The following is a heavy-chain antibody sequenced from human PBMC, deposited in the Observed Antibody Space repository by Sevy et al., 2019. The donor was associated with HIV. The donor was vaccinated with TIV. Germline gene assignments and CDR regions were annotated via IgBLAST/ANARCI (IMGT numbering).Heavy chain of an antibody. D-gene: IGHD3-22*01. CDR1: GYTFTGYY. CDR3: ARAFYYDSSGYYYDY. CDR2: INPNSGGT. Sequence: ASVKVSCKASGYTFTGYYMHWVRQAPGQGLEWMGWINPNSGGTNYAQKFQGRVTMTRETSISTAYMELSRLISDETDVYYCARAFYYDSSGYYYDYWGQGTLVTVSS. J-gene: IGHJ4*02. V-gene: IGHV1-2*02.